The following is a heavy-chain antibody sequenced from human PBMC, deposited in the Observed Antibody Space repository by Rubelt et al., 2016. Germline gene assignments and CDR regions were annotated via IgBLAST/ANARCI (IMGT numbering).Heavy chain of an antibody. D-gene: IGHD3-10*01. V-gene: IGHV3-23*01. CDR3: AKVVVRGVIGTA. Sequence: TFSCYAMSWVRQAPGKGLEWVSAISGSGGSTYYADSVKGRFTISRDNSKNTLYLQMNSLRAEDTAVYYCAKVVVRGVIGTAWGQGTLVTVSS. J-gene: IGHJ4*02. CDR2: ISGSGGST. CDR1: TFSCYA.